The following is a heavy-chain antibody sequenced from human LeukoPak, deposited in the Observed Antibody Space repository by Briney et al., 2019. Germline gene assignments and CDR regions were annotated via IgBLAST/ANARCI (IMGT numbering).Heavy chain of an antibody. CDR2: IYPGDYDT. Sequence: GESLKISCKGSGYIFTSYWIGWVRQLAGKGLEWVGIIYPGDYDTRYSPSFQGQVTISADKSITTAYLQWSSLKASNTAMYYCARSYRIGYGHYFDYWGQGTLVTVSS. J-gene: IGHJ4*02. D-gene: IGHD6-19*01. V-gene: IGHV5-51*01. CDR3: ARSYRIGYGHYFDY. CDR1: GYIFTSYW.